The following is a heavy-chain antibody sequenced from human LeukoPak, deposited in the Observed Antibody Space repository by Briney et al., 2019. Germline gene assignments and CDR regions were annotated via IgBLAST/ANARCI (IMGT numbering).Heavy chain of an antibody. D-gene: IGHD3-9*01. Sequence: GGSLRLSCAAPGCTFSSYTMNWVRQAPGKGLEWVSSISSSSSYIYYADSVKGRFTISRDNAKNSLYLQMNSLRAEDTAVYYCARDTYDILTGYYKWAFDIWGQGTMVTVSS. CDR3: ARDTYDILTGYYKWAFDI. CDR2: ISSSSSYI. J-gene: IGHJ3*02. V-gene: IGHV3-21*06. CDR1: GCTFSSYT.